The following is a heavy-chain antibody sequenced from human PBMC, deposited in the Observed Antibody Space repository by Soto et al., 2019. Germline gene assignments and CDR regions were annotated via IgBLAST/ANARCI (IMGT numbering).Heavy chain of an antibody. CDR2: ISAYNGNT. J-gene: IGHJ4*02. V-gene: IGHV1-18*01. CDR1: RYTFTSYC. Sequence: ASVKVSCKDSRYTFTSYCISWVRQAPGQGLEWMGWISAYNGNTNYAQKLQGRVTMTTDTSTSTAYMELRSLRSDDTAVYYCARAQSRWFDYWGQGTLVTVSS. D-gene: IGHD2-15*01. CDR3: ARAQSRWFDY.